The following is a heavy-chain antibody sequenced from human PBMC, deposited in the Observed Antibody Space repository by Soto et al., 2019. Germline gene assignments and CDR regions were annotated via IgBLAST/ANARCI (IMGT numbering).Heavy chain of an antibody. V-gene: IGHV3-23*01. J-gene: IGHJ4*02. CDR3: VRGASLNFDY. CDR2: ISDSGDST. CDR1: GFTFSNYV. D-gene: IGHD1-26*01. Sequence: GGSLRLSCAASGFTFSNYVMTWVRQAPGKGLEWVSGISDSGDSTYYADSVKGRFTISRDNAKNSLYLQMNSLRAEDTAFYYCVRGASLNFDYWGQGTLVTVSS.